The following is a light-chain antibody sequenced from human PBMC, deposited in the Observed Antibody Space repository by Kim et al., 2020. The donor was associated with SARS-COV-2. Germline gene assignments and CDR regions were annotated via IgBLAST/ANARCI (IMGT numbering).Light chain of an antibody. Sequence: DIVLPQSPATLSLSPGERATLSCRASQTVSTYLAWYQQTPGQAPRLLIYDASNRATGIPARFSGSGSGTDFTLTISSLEPEDFAVYSCQQRSNWLTFGGGTKVDIK. J-gene: IGKJ4*01. CDR2: DAS. CDR1: QTVSTY. CDR3: QQRSNWLT. V-gene: IGKV3-11*01.